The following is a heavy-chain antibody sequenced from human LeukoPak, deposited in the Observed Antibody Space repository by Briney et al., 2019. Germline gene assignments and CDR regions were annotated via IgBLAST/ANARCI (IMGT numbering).Heavy chain of an antibody. J-gene: IGHJ4*02. V-gene: IGHV1-46*01. CDR1: GYTFTSYY. CDR3: ARDLTDCSGGSCYYFDY. CDR2: INPSGGST. D-gene: IGHD2-15*01. Sequence: ASVKVSCTASGYTFTSYYMHWVRQAPGQGLEWMGIINPSGGSTSYAQKFQGRVTMTRDMSTSTVYMELSSLRSEDTAVYYCARDLTDCSGGSCYYFDYWGQGTLVTVSS.